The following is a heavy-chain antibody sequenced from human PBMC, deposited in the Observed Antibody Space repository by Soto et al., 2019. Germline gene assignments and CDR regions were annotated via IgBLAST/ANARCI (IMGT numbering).Heavy chain of an antibody. CDR1: GFTFSSYA. J-gene: IGHJ4*02. Sequence: QVQLVESGGGVVQPGRSLRLSCAASGFTFSSYAMHWVRQAPGKGLEWVAVISYDGSNKYYADSVKGRFTISRDNSKNTLDLQMNILRAEDTAVYYCARKYGITGTTFDYWGQGTLVTVSS. D-gene: IGHD1-7*01. CDR2: ISYDGSNK. CDR3: ARKYGITGTTFDY. V-gene: IGHV3-30-3*01.